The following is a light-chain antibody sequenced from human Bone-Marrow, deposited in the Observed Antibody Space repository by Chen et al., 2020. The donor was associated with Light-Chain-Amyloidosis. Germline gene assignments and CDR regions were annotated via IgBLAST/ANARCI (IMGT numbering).Light chain of an antibody. CDR1: NIGSTS. Sequence: SYVLTQPSSVSVAPGQTATIACGGNNIGSTSLHWYQQTPGQAPLLVVYDASDRPSGIPERVSGSNSGNTATLTSSRVEAGDEADYYCQVWDRSSDRPVFGGGTKLTVL. V-gene: IGLV3-21*02. CDR2: DAS. J-gene: IGLJ3*02. CDR3: QVWDRSSDRPV.